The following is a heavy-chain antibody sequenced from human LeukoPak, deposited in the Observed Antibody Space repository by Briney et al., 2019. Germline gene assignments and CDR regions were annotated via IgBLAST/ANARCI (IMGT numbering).Heavy chain of an antibody. D-gene: IGHD3-10*01. V-gene: IGHV3-30*02. CDR3: AKDRGYYYGSGSYSDY. Sequence: SGGSLRLSCAASGFTFSSYGMHWVRQAPGKGLEWVAVIRYDGSNKYYADSVKGRFTISRDNSKNTLYLQMNSLRAEDTAVYYCAKDRGYYYGSGSYSDYWGQGTLVTVPS. CDR2: IRYDGSNK. CDR1: GFTFSSYG. J-gene: IGHJ4*02.